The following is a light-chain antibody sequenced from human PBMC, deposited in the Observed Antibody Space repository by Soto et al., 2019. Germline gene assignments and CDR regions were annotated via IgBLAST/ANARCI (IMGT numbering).Light chain of an antibody. J-gene: IGKJ5*01. CDR1: QSVSSY. Sequence: EILLTQSPGTLSLSPGERATLSCWASQSVSSYLAWYQHKPGQAPRLLIYHTSTRAINIPPSFSGGGSGTDFTLTISSLETEDFANYYCHYRNGRPTITFGQGTRLEIK. V-gene: IGKV3-11*01. CDR2: HTS. CDR3: HYRNGRPTIT.